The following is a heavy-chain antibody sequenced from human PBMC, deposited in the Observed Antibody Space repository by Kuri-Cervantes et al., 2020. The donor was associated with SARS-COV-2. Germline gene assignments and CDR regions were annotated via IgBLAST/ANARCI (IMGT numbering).Heavy chain of an antibody. CDR3: ARVRIEWELPEGFDP. CDR2: ISSSSSYI. Sequence: GESLKISCAASGFTFSSYSMNWVRQAPGKGLEWVSSISSSSSYIYYADSVKGRFTISRDNAKNSLYQQMNSLRAEDTAVYYCARVRIEWELPEGFDPWGQGTLVTVSS. J-gene: IGHJ5*02. V-gene: IGHV3-21*01. CDR1: GFTFSSYS. D-gene: IGHD1-26*01.